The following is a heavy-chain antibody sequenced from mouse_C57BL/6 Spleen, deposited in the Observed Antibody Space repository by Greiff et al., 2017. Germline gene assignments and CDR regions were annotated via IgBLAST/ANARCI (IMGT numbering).Heavy chain of an antibody. V-gene: IGHV1-76*01. J-gene: IGHJ3*01. CDR3: ARDYYGREAWFAY. Sequence: VQLQQSGAELVRPGASVKLSCKASGYTFTDYYINWVKQRPGQGLEWIARIYPGSGNTYYNEKFKGKATLTAEKASSTAYMQLSSLTSEDSAVYFCARDYYGREAWFAYWGQGTLVTVSA. D-gene: IGHD1-1*01. CDR2: IYPGSGNT. CDR1: GYTFTDYY.